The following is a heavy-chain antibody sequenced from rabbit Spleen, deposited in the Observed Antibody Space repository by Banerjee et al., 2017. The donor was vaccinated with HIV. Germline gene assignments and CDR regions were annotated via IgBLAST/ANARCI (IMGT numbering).Heavy chain of an antibody. V-gene: IGHV1S45*01. CDR1: GVSLNDKDV. Sequence: QEQLEESGGGLVKPEGSLTLTCKASGVSLNDKDVMCWVRQAPGKGLEWIGAIYTGRGGTDYANWVNGRFTISSDNAQYTVDLQMNSLTAADTATYFCARDSGDWCFDLWGQGTLVTVS. D-gene: IGHD1-1*01. CDR3: ARDSGDWCFDL. J-gene: IGHJ4*01. CDR2: IYTGRGGT.